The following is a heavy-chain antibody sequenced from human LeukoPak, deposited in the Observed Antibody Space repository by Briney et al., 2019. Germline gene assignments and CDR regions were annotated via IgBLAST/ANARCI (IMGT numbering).Heavy chain of an antibody. Sequence: ASVKVSCKASGYTFTGYYMHWVRQAPGQGLEWMGIINPSGGSTSYAQKFQGRVTMTRDMSTSTDYMELSSLRSEDTAVYYCARYSAAGRTYYFDYWGQGTLVTVSS. V-gene: IGHV1-46*01. D-gene: IGHD6-13*01. CDR3: ARYSAAGRTYYFDY. CDR2: INPSGGST. CDR1: GYTFTGYY. J-gene: IGHJ4*02.